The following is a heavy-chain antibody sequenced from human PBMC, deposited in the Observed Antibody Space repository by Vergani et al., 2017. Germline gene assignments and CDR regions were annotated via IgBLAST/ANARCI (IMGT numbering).Heavy chain of an antibody. CDR3: AKDGEGYSYGYRHFDY. D-gene: IGHD5-18*01. CDR1: GFAFSEFA. J-gene: IGHJ4*02. V-gene: IGHV3-23*01. CDR2: ISTRSDNT. Sequence: EVRLLESGGDLVQPGGSLRLSCTTSGFAFSEFAMHWVRQTPGKGLEWVSGISTRSDNTYYADFVRGRFTISRDDSRNTLYLHLNSLRAEDTAVYYCAKDGEGYSYGYRHFDYWGQGTLVTVSS.